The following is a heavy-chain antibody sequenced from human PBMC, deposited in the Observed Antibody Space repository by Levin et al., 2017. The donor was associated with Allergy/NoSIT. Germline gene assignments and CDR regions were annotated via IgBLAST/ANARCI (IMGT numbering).Heavy chain of an antibody. CDR3: ARGFPTEVWGSRGYYFDY. D-gene: IGHD1-26*01. CDR1: GGSFSGYY. J-gene: IGHJ4*02. CDR2: INHSGST. Sequence: PSETLSLTCAVYGGSFSGYYWSWIRQPPGKGLEWIGEINHSGSTNYNPSLKSRVTISVDTSKNQFSLKLSSVTAADTAVYYCARGFPTEVWGSRGYYFDYWGQGTLVTVSS. V-gene: IGHV4-34*01.